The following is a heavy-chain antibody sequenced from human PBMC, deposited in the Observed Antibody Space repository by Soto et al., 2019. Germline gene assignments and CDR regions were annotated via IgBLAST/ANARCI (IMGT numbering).Heavy chain of an antibody. Sequence: QVQLEESGGGVVQPGRSLRLSCEASGFTFNTYSMHWVRQPPGKGLEWLAAIWYDGTQKYYADSVKGRFIISRDNSKKTLYLEMNSLRAEDTAVYYWARAGRTTVTGLWHFDSWGQGTLVTVSS. J-gene: IGHJ4*02. CDR1: GFTFNTYS. D-gene: IGHD4-17*01. CDR2: IWYDGTQK. V-gene: IGHV3-33*01. CDR3: ARAGRTTVTGLWHFDS.